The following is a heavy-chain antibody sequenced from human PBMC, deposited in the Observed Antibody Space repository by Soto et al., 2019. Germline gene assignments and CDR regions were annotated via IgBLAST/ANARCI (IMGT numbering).Heavy chain of an antibody. J-gene: IGHJ6*02. CDR1: SFTFSNYG. V-gene: IGHV3-30*18. CDR2: ISFDGSHK. CDR3: AKDLALTLVRGGNGLDV. Sequence: QVQLVESGGGVVQPGRSLRLSCAASSFTFSNYGMHWVRQAPGKGLEWVAIISFDGSHKYYAGSVKGRFTISRDNSKNTVYLHMNTLTTEDTAGDFGAKDLALTLVRGGNGLDVWGQGTTVTVSS. D-gene: IGHD3-10*01.